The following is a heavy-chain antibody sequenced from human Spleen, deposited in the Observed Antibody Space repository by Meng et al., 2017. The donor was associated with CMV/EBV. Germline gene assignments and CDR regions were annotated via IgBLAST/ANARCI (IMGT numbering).Heavy chain of an antibody. Sequence: SGYTFTSYAMNWVRQAPGQGLEWMGGTIPIFGTTNFAQKFQGRVTITTDESASTLYMELSSLRSEDTAVYYCARVGGTLVIDGYFAYWGQGTLVTVSS. CDR1: GYTFTSYA. V-gene: IGHV1-69*05. J-gene: IGHJ4*02. CDR2: TIPIFGTT. D-gene: IGHD2-21*01. CDR3: ARVGGTLVIDGYFAY.